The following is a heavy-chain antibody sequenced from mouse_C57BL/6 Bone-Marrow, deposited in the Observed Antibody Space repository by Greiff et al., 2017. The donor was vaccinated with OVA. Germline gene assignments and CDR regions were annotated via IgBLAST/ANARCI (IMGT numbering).Heavy chain of an antibody. CDR3: TIDYGSSYVVFDY. CDR2: IDPEDGDT. V-gene: IGHV14-1*01. D-gene: IGHD1-1*01. Sequence: VQLKQSGAELVRPGASVKLSCTASGFNIKDYYMHWVKQRPEQGLEWIGRIDPEDGDTEYAPKFQGKATMTADTSSNTAYLQLSSLTSEDTAVYYCTIDYGSSYVVFDYWGQGTTLTVSS. CDR1: GFNIKDYY. J-gene: IGHJ2*01.